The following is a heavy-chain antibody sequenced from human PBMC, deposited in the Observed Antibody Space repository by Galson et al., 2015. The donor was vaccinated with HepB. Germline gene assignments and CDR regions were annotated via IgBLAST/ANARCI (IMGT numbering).Heavy chain of an antibody. D-gene: IGHD1-26*01. V-gene: IGHV3-30-3*01. Sequence: SLRLSCAASGFTFSSYAMHWVRQAPGKGLEWVAVISYDGSNKYYADSVKGRFTISRDSSKNTLYLQMNSLRAEDTAVYYCARDRDLGSYGDYHWGMDVWGQGTTVTVSS. CDR2: ISYDGSNK. CDR3: ARDRDLGSYGDYHWGMDV. CDR1: GFTFSSYA. J-gene: IGHJ6*02.